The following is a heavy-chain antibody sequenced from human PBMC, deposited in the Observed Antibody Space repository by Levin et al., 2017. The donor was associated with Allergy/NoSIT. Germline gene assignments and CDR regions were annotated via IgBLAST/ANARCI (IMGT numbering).Heavy chain of an antibody. Sequence: ASVKVSCKASGYTFTGYYMHWVRQAPGQGLEWMGRINPNSGGTNYAQKFQGRVTMTRDTSISTAYMELSRLRSDDTAVYYCARVWKRGGYDTFDYWGQGTLVTVSS. CDR3: ARVWKRGGYDTFDY. V-gene: IGHV1-2*06. CDR2: INPNSGGT. CDR1: GYTFTGYY. D-gene: IGHD5-12*01. J-gene: IGHJ4*02.